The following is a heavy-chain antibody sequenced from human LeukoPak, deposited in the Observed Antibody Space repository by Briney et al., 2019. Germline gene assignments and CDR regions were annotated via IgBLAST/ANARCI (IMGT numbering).Heavy chain of an antibody. V-gene: IGHV3-43*01. J-gene: IGHJ5*01. CDR2: ISWDGTT. CDR3: ARLKDAVTIFDC. CDR1: GFTFEDYT. Sequence: GGSLRLSCAASGFTFEDYTMHWVRQVPGKTLEWVSLISWDGTTYYTDSVKGRFTISRDNSQDSLYLQMGSLRAEDTAVYYCARLKDAVTIFDCWGQGILVTVSS. D-gene: IGHD4-17*01.